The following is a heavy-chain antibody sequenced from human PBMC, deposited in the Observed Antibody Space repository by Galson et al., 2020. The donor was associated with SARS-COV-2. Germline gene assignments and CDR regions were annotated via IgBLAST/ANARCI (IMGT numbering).Heavy chain of an antibody. CDR2: IYTSGNT. V-gene: IGHV4-4*07. Sequence: ETSETLSLTCTVSGDSISNYYGAWIRQPAGKGLEWIGRIYTSGNTYYNPSLKSRVTMSLDTSKNHFSLKLSSVTPADTAVYYCAADPFSITNGNTVEVLVFGGKGTMAPSLQ. D-gene: IGHD2-2*01. CDR3: AADPFSITNGNTVEVLVF. J-gene: IGHJ3*01. CDR1: GDSISNYY.